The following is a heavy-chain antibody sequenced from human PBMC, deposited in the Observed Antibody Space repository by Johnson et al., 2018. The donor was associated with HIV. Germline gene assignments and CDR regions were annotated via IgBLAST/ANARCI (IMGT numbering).Heavy chain of an antibody. CDR3: YCTDHVGAGSESKGTFDA. CDR1: GFSFSNYA. CDR2: ISYDGSNK. V-gene: IGHV3-30*04. J-gene: IGHJ3*01. Sequence: QVQLVESGGGVVQPGRSLRLSCAASGFSFSNYAMDWVRQAPGKGLEWVAVISYDGSNKYYADSVKGRFTISRDNSKNTLYLQMTSLRQDDTAVYSCYCTDHVGAGSESKGTFDAWGQGTMVTVSS. D-gene: IGHD3-10*01.